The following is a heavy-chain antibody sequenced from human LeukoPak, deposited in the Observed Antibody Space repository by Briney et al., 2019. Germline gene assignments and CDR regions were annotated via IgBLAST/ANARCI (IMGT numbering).Heavy chain of an antibody. CDR1: GRTFSSYA. D-gene: IGHD2-15*01. CDR2: IIPILGIA. CDR3: ARERYCSGGSCYTGRYGMDV. J-gene: IGHJ6*02. V-gene: IGHV1-69*04. Sequence: SVKVSCKASGRTFSSYAISWVRQAPGQGLEWMGRIIPILGIANYAQKFQGRVTITADKSTSTAYMELSSLRSEDTAVYYCARERYCSGGSCYTGRYGMDVWGQGTTVTVSS.